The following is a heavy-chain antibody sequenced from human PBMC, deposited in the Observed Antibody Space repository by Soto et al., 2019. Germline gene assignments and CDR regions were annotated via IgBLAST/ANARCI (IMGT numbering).Heavy chain of an antibody. V-gene: IGHV3-13*01. CDR2: IGSGGDT. D-gene: IGHD1-7*01. CDR3: TRGTGTTLIDH. Sequence: EVQLAESGGGLVQPGGSLRLSCAASGFTFSNYDMHWVRQATGRGLEWVSAIGSGGDTYYPDSVKGRFTISRYNAKNSLYLQMNSLRAGDPAVYYCTRGTGTTLIDHWGQGTLVTVS. CDR1: GFTFSNYD. J-gene: IGHJ4*02.